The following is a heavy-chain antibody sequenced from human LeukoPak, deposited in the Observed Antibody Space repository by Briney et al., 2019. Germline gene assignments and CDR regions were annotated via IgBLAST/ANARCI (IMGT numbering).Heavy chain of an antibody. Sequence: SEILSLICTVSGGSISTYYWTWIRQPPGKGLEWMGYINSYRTTNYNPPLKSRLTISVDTSKNQFSLKLNSVIAADTAVYYCARGARRDAYNFDYWGQGTLVTVSS. CDR3: ARGARRDAYNFDY. D-gene: IGHD5-24*01. CDR1: GGSISTYY. CDR2: INSYRTT. V-gene: IGHV4-59*01. J-gene: IGHJ4*02.